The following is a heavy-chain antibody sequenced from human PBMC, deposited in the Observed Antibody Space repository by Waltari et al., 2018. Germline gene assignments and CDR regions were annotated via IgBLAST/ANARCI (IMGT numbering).Heavy chain of an antibody. D-gene: IGHD3-22*01. CDR3: ARVNDYYDTNGAFFDI. CDR2: INHRGNT. J-gene: IGHJ3*02. Sequence: QVQLQQWGAGLLKPSETLSLTCAVYGGSFSDYYWSWIRQPPGKGLEWVGQINHRGNTNYNPSLKTRVTRSVDKSKNQFSLRLSSVTAADTAVYYCARVNDYYDTNGAFFDIWGQGTMVTVSS. CDR1: GGSFSDYY. V-gene: IGHV4-34*02.